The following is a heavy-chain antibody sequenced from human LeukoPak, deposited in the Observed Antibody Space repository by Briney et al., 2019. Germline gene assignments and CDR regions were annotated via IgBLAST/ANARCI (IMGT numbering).Heavy chain of an antibody. V-gene: IGHV3-7*01. J-gene: IGHJ3*01. Sequence: GGSLRLSCAASGFSFSNYWMTWLRQAPGKGLEWVANIRGDESRKYYLASVTGRFTISRDNAKNSLYLQMNSLRAEDTAVYYCVKGSNSRTVTRKITDVFDVWGQGTMVTVSS. CDR1: GFSFSNYW. D-gene: IGHD4-17*01. CDR3: VKGSNSRTVTRKITDVFDV. CDR2: IRGDESRK.